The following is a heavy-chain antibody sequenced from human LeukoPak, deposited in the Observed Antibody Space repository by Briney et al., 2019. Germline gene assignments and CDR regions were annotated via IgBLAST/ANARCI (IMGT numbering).Heavy chain of an antibody. V-gene: IGHV4-4*02. Sequence: PSETLSLTCAVSGGSISSSNWWSWIRQPPGKGLEWIGEIYHSGSTNYNPSLKSRVTISVDTSKNQFSLKLSSVTAADTAVYYCARGGSWYESAFGYWGQGTLVTVPS. CDR1: GGSISSSNW. CDR3: ARGGSWYESAFGY. CDR2: IYHSGST. J-gene: IGHJ4*02. D-gene: IGHD6-13*01.